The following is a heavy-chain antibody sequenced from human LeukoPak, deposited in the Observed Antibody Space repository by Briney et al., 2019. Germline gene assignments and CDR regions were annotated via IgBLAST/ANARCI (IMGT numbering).Heavy chain of an antibody. V-gene: IGHV4-59*01. J-gene: IGHJ4*02. D-gene: IGHD5-24*01. Sequence: SETLSLTCTVSAGSISNYYWSWIRQPPGKGLEWIGFILSSGSTYYNPSLKSRVTISADTSNNQFSLKLNSVTAADTAVYYCASAGPRRDGYNADYWGQRTLVTVSS. CDR3: ASAGPRRDGYNADY. CDR2: ILSSGST. CDR1: AGSISNYY.